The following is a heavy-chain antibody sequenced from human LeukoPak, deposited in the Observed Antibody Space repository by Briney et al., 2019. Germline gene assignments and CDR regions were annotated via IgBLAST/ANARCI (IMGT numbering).Heavy chain of an antibody. J-gene: IGHJ4*02. V-gene: IGHV4-61*01. Sequence: SETLSLTCTVSGGSISSSSYYWGWIRQPPGKGLEWIGFIYYSGSTNYNPSLKSRVTISVDASKNQFSLKLSSVTAADTAVYYCARDAIEASYFDYWGQGTLVTVSS. CDR2: IYYSGST. CDR3: ARDAIEASYFDY. CDR1: GGSISSSSYY.